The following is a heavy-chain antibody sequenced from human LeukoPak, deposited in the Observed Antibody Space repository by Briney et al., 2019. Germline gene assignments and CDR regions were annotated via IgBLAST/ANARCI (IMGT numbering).Heavy chain of an antibody. CDR1: GGSISSGGYY. D-gene: IGHD5-24*01. CDR2: IYYSGST. CDR3: ASLSGLRREMELWFDH. J-gene: IGHJ5*02. V-gene: IGHV4-31*03. Sequence: SETLSLTCTVSGGSISSGGYYWSWIRQHPGKGLEWIGYIYYSGSTYYNPSLKSRVTISVDTSKNQFSLKLSSVTAADTAVYYCASLSGLRREMELWFDHWGQGTLVTVSS.